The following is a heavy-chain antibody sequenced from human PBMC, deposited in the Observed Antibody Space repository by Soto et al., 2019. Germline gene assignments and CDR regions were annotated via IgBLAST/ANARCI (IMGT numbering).Heavy chain of an antibody. CDR2: MSPDGSDV. CDR1: GFPFTNYW. V-gene: IGHV3-74*01. CDR3: ACWGHTVPVAPSDFDR. D-gene: IGHD3-16*01. J-gene: IGHJ4*02. Sequence: GVSLRLSCTASGFPFTNYWMNWVRQTPGKGLMWVSRMSPDGSDVGYADSVEGRFTVSRDNAKNTLYLQMHSLRAEDTAMYYCACWGHTVPVAPSDFDRWGQGTLVTVSS.